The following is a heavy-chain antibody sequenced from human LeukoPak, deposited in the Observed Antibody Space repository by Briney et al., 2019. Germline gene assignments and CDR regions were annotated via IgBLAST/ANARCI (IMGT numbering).Heavy chain of an antibody. J-gene: IGHJ5*02. CDR2: IYTSGST. CDR1: GGSISSGSYY. CDR3: ARGGPPFWSGYYYWFDP. Sequence: SETLSLTCTVSGGSISSGSYYWSWIRQPAGKGLEWIGRIYTSGSTNYNPSLKSRVTISVDTSKNQFSLKLSSVTAADTAVYYCARGGPPFWSGYYYWFDPWGQGTLVTVSS. D-gene: IGHD3-3*01. V-gene: IGHV4-61*02.